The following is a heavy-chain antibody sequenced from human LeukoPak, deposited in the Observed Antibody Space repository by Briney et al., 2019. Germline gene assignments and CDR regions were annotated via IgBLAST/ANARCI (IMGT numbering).Heavy chain of an antibody. V-gene: IGHV4-34*01. Sequence: SETLSLTCAVYGGSFSGYYWSWIRQPPGKGLEWIGEINHSGSTNYNPSLKSRATISVDTSKNQFSLKLSSVTAADTAVYYCARTELMDGMDVWGQGTTVTVSS. CDR2: INHSGST. CDR1: GGSFSGYY. CDR3: ARTELMDGMDV. J-gene: IGHJ6*02. D-gene: IGHD2-8*01.